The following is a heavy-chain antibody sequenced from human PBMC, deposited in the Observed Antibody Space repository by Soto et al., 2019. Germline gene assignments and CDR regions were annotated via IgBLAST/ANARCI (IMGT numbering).Heavy chain of an antibody. CDR3: TTDSYSTIIIVRFDY. Sequence: EVQLVESGGGLVKPGGSLRLSCAASGFTFTNAWINWVRQAPGKGLEWVGRIKSKTAGGTTDYAEPVKGRFDISRDDSNNMVYLQMNSLKIEDTAIYYCTTDSYSTIIIVRFDYWGHGTLVTVSP. J-gene: IGHJ4*01. D-gene: IGHD2-8*01. V-gene: IGHV3-15*07. CDR2: IKSKTAGGTT. CDR1: GFTFTNAW.